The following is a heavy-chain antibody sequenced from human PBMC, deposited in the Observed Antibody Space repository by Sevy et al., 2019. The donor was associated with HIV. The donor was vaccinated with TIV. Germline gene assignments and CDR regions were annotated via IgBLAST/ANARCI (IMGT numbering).Heavy chain of an antibody. CDR2: ITLSGSTI. CDR3: ARDRQGITVAGTAIDY. J-gene: IGHJ4*02. V-gene: IGHV3-48*03. D-gene: IGHD6-19*01. CDR1: GFTFSSYE. Sequence: GESLKISCTASGFTFSSYEMNWVRQAPGKGLEWVSYITLSGSTIYYADSVKGRFTISRDNAKNSLYLQMNSLRAEDTAVYYCARDRQGITVAGTAIDYWGQGTLVTVSS.